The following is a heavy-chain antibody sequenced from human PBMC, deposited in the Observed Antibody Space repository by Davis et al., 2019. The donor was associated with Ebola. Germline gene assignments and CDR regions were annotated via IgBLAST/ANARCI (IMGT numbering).Heavy chain of an antibody. CDR3: AREHYYDSNAYTHFYFDY. V-gene: IGHV4-39*07. CDR2: ISHSGHS. CDR1: GVSITSGLYY. D-gene: IGHD3-22*01. Sequence: PSETLSLTCTVSGVSITSGLYYWGWIRQAPGKGLEWIGSISHSGHSYYNPSLKSRVTISVDTSKNQFSMQLNSVTAADTAVYYCAREHYYDSNAYTHFYFDYWGQGTLVSVSS. J-gene: IGHJ4*02.